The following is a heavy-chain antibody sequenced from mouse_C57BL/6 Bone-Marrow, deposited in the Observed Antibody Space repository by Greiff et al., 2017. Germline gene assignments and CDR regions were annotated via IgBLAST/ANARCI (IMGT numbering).Heavy chain of an antibody. J-gene: IGHJ1*03. D-gene: IGHD1-1*01. V-gene: IGHV1-81*01. CDR3: ASSYGYWYFDV. Sequence: QVQLQQSGAELARPGASVKLSCKASGYTFTSYGISWVKQRPGQGLEWIGEIYPRSGNTYYNEKFKGKATLTADKSSSTAYMELRSLTSEYSAVYFCASSYGYWYFDVWGTGTTVTVSS. CDR1: GYTFTSYG. CDR2: IYPRSGNT.